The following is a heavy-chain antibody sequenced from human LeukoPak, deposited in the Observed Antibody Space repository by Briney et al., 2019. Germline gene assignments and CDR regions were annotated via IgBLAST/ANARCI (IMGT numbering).Heavy chain of an antibody. CDR2: IYYSGST. D-gene: IGHD3-22*01. Sequence: TSETLSLTCTVSGGSISSSSYYWGWIRQPPGKGLEWIGSIYYSGSTYYNPSLKSRVTISVDTSKNQFSLKLSSVTAADTAVYYCARHRPDSSGYYIGYWGQGTLVTVSS. V-gene: IGHV4-39*01. CDR1: GGSISSSSYY. CDR3: ARHRPDSSGYYIGY. J-gene: IGHJ4*02.